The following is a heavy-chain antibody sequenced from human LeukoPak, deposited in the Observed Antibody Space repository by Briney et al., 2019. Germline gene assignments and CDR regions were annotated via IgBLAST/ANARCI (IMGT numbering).Heavy chain of an antibody. CDR2: IRSDGSNK. J-gene: IGHJ5*02. CDR3: ARDLVRAFWSGNWFDP. D-gene: IGHD3-3*01. V-gene: IGHV3-30*02. Sequence: GGSLRLSCAASGFTFSSYGMHWVRQAPGKGLHWVAFIRSDGSNKYYADSVKGRFTISRDNSKNTLYLQMNSLRAEDTAVYYCARDLVRAFWSGNWFDPWGQGTLVTVSS. CDR1: GFTFSSYG.